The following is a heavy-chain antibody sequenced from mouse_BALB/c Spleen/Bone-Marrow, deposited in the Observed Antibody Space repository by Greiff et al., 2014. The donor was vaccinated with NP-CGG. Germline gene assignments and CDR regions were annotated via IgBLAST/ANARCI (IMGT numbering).Heavy chain of an antibody. CDR1: GYTFTSYV. V-gene: IGHV1-14*01. CDR3: AREDGNYGYWYFDV. CDR2: FNPYNDGT. D-gene: IGHD2-1*01. J-gene: IGHJ1*01. Sequence: CGPELVKPGASVKMSCKASGYTFTSYVMNWVKQKPGQGLEWIGFFNPYNDGTKFNEKFKGKATLTSDKSSSTAYMELSSLTSEDSAVYYCAREDGNYGYWYFDVWGAGTTVTVSS.